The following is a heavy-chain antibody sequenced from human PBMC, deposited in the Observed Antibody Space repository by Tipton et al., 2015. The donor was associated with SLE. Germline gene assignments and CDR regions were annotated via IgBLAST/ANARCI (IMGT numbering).Heavy chain of an antibody. CDR1: GGTFSSYA. Sequence: QSGAEVKKPGSSVKVSCKASGGTFSSYAISWVRQAPGQGLEWMGWITAYNGNTNYAQKVQGRVTMTTDTSTSTAYMELRSLRSDDTAVYYCAADCSTTSCYGAVYFQHWGQGTLVTVSS. CDR2: ITAYNGNT. CDR3: AADCSTTSCYGAVYFQH. V-gene: IGHV1-18*01. J-gene: IGHJ1*01. D-gene: IGHD2-2*01.